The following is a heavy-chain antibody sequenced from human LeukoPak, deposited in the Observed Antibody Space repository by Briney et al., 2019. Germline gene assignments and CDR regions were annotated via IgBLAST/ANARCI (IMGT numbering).Heavy chain of an antibody. V-gene: IGHV1-69*13. CDR1: GGTFSSYA. CDR2: IIPIFGTA. J-gene: IGHJ4*02. CDR3: ARVGTYYYDSSGYYTRRAFDY. D-gene: IGHD3-22*01. Sequence: ASVKVSCKASGGTFSSYAISWVRQAPGQGLEWMGGIIPIFGTANYAQKFQGRVTITADESTSTAYMELSSLRSGDTAVYYCARVGTYYYDSSGYYTRRAFDYWGQGTLVTVSS.